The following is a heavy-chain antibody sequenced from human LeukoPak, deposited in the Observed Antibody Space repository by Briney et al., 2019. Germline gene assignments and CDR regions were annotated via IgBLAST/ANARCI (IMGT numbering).Heavy chain of an antibody. Sequence: PGRSLRLSCAASGFTFSSYGMHWVRQAPGKGLEWVAVISYDGSNKYYADSVKGRFTISRDDSKNTLYLQMNSLRAEDTAVYYCAKDFAQGHDAFDIWGQGTMVTVSS. CDR1: GFTFSSYG. D-gene: IGHD3-3*01. CDR2: ISYDGSNK. CDR3: AKDFAQGHDAFDI. J-gene: IGHJ3*02. V-gene: IGHV3-30*18.